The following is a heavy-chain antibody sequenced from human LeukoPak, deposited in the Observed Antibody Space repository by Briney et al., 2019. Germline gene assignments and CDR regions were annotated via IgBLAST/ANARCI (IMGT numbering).Heavy chain of an antibody. Sequence: SETLSLICAVSGGSISSYYRSWVRQPPGKGLEWIGYIFNSGSTNYNPSLKSRVTISVDTSKNQFSPKLSSVTAADTAVYYCARVGGDVQLERRERWAFDVWGQGTMVTVAS. V-gene: IGHV4-59*01. D-gene: IGHD1-1*01. CDR2: IFNSGST. J-gene: IGHJ3*01. CDR3: ARVGGDVQLERRERWAFDV. CDR1: GGSISSYY.